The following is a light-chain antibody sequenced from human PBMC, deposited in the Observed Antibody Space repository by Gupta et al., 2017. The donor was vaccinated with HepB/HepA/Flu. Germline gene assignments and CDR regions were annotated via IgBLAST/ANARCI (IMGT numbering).Light chain of an antibody. CDR2: SNN. CDR1: SSNIGSNP. V-gene: IGLV1-44*01. Sequence: SVLTQPPSVSATPGQRVTTSSSGGSSNIGSNPVNWYQQLPGTAPKLLIYSNNQRPSGVPNRFSGSRSGTSASLAISGLQAEDEADYYCATWDDSLKAWVFGGGTKLTV. CDR3: ATWDDSLKAWV. J-gene: IGLJ3*02.